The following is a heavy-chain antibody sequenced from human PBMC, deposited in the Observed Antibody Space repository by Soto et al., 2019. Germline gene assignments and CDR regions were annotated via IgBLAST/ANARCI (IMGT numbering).Heavy chain of an antibody. CDR1: GGSISSNNW. Sequence: QVQVQQSGPGLVKPSGTLSLTCAVSGGSISSNNWWSWVREPPGKGLAWVGEIYHSGSTNYNPSLKSRVTISVDKSKNQFSLRLSSVTAADTAVYYCAGNNGRAALDSWGQGTLVTVSS. CDR3: AGNNGRAALDS. D-gene: IGHD1-1*01. CDR2: IYHSGST. V-gene: IGHV4-4*02. J-gene: IGHJ4*02.